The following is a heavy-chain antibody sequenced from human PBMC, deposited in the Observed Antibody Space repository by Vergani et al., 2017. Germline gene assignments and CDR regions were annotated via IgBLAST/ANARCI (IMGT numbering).Heavy chain of an antibody. D-gene: IGHD3-16*02. CDR1: GFSFNRFW. CDR3: ARARCIETCYMSNWLHS. Sequence: VHLAESGGGFFQPGGSLRLSCSASGFSFNRFWMNWVRHVPGKGLLWVSRIKSDGSITAYADSVKGRFTISRDTAQNTLYLQMNSLGVEDTGVYYCARARCIETCYMSNWLHSWGLGTLVTVSS. CDR2: IKSDGSIT. J-gene: IGHJ5*01. V-gene: IGHV3-74*03.